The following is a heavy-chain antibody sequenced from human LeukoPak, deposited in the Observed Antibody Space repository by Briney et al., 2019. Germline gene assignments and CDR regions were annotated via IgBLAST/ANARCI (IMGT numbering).Heavy chain of an antibody. CDR3: AKDRSSSWTFGY. CDR1: GFTFSSHG. CDR2: ISYDGSSK. V-gene: IGHV3-30*18. J-gene: IGHJ4*02. D-gene: IGHD6-13*01. Sequence: GRSLRLSCAASGFTFSSHGMHWVRQAPGKGLEWVALISYDGSSKYYADSVKGRFTISRDNSKSTLYLQMNSLRAEDTAVYYCAKDRSSSWTFGYWGQGTLVTVSS.